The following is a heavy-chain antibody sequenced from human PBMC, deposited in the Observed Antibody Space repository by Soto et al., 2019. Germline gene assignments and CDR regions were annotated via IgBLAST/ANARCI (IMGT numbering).Heavy chain of an antibody. Sequence: QVQLVQSGAEVKKPGASVKVSCKASGYTFSNYDINCVRQATGQGLEWMGWMNPNSGNTGYAQKFQGRVTMTRDFFISTAYMELSSLRSDDTAVYYCARRARMGSQLWLPFDYWAQGTLVTVSS. CDR1: GYTFSNYD. CDR2: MNPNSGNT. V-gene: IGHV1-8*01. D-gene: IGHD5-18*01. CDR3: ARRARMGSQLWLPFDY. J-gene: IGHJ4*02.